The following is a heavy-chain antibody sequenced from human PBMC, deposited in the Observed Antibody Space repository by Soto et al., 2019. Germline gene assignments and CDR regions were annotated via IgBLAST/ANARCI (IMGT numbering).Heavy chain of an antibody. CDR1: GGSITSVHHY. Sequence: QVQLEQSGPGLVKPAQTLSLTCKISGGSITSVHHYWSWIRQSPGEGLEWIGYIFDSVTTHYNPSLKGRVTISGDASQSQFSLTIHSVTAADTAVYYCAREVSGTGAFDYWGQGTLVTVSS. CDR3: AREVSGTGAFDY. CDR2: IFDSVTT. D-gene: IGHD2-8*02. V-gene: IGHV4-31*02. J-gene: IGHJ4*02.